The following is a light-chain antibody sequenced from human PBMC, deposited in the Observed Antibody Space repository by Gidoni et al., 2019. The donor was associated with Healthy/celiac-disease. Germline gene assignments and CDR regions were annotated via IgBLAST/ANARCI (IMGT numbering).Light chain of an antibody. CDR1: QSVISN. Sequence: EIVMTQPPATLSVSPGERATLACRASQSVISNIAWYQQKPGQPPRLLIYGASTRATGIPARFSGSGSGTGFTLPISSLQPEDFAVSYCQQYNNWLPVTFGQGTKLEIK. CDR3: QQYNNWLPVT. V-gene: IGKV3-15*01. CDR2: GAS. J-gene: IGKJ2*01.